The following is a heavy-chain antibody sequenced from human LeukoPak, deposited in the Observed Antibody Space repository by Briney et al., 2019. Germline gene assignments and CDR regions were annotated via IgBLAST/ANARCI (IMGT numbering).Heavy chain of an antibody. Sequence: SETLSLTCTVAGGSISSYYWTWIRQPAGKGLEWIGRIYSTGSTNYNPSLNSRVTMSVDTSKNQFSLELSSVPAADTAVYYCARDIVGTFNYFDPWGQGTLVTVSS. CDR3: ARDIVGTFNYFDP. CDR1: GGSISSYY. CDR2: IYSTGST. D-gene: IGHD1-14*01. J-gene: IGHJ5*02. V-gene: IGHV4-4*07.